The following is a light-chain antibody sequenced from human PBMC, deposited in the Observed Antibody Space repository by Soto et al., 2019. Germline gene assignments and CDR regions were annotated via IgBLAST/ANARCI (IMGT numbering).Light chain of an antibody. Sequence: ILLTQSPSTLSASLGDRATISCRASQSVSSNLDWYQQKPGKAPRLLIYAASSSPSGVPARFSGSGSGTDFTLTISSLQPEDFAVYCCQQNNSTPITFGPGTRLEI. J-gene: IGKJ5*01. CDR3: QQNNSTPIT. CDR1: QSVSSN. CDR2: AAS. V-gene: IGKV1-39*01.